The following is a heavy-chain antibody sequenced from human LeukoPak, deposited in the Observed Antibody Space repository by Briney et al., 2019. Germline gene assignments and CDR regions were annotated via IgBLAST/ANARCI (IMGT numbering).Heavy chain of an antibody. CDR2: IYYSGST. J-gene: IGHJ3*02. CDR1: GGSISSGGYY. V-gene: IGHV4-31*03. D-gene: IGHD3-10*01. Sequence: SQTLSLTCTVSGGSISSGGYYWSWIRQHPGKGLEWIGYIYYSGSTYYNPSLKSRVTISVDTSKNQFSLKLSSVTAADTAVYYCARVTEDYYGSGSYYKSGAFDIWGQGTMVTVSS. CDR3: ARVTEDYYGSGSYYKSGAFDI.